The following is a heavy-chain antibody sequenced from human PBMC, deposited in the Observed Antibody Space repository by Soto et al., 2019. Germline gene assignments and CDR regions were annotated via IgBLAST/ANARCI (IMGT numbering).Heavy chain of an antibody. V-gene: IGHV4-30-2*01. CDR1: GGSISSGGYS. CDR2: IYHSGST. J-gene: IGHJ4*02. D-gene: IGHD6-19*01. CDR3: ASAGGLGAVAADY. Sequence: QLQLQESGSGLVKPSQTLSLTCTVSGGSISSGGYSWRWIRQPPGKGLEWIGYIYHSGSTYYNPSLKSRVTISVDSSKNQFSLRLSSVTAADTAVYYCASAGGLGAVAADYWGQGTLVTVSS.